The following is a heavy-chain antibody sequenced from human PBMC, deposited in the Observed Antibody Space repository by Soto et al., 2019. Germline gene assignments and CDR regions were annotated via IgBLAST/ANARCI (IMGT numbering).Heavy chain of an antibody. CDR2: ISAYNGNT. J-gene: IGHJ6*02. CDR3: ARFSGGSYNTYYFYYGMDV. D-gene: IGHD2-15*01. CDR1: GYTFTTYG. Sequence: ASVKVSCKASGYTFTTYGISWVRQAPGQGLDWMGWISAYNGNTKYAQDLQGRVTMTTDTSTSTAYMELRSLRSDDTAMYYCARFSGGSYNTYYFYYGMDVWGQGTTVTVSS. V-gene: IGHV1-18*04.